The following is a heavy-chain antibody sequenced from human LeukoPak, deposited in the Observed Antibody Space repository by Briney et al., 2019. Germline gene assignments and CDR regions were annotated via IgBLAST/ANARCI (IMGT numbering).Heavy chain of an antibody. CDR2: ICTSGST. J-gene: IGHJ5*02. V-gene: IGHV4-61*02. CDR3: ARRYFDYYDSSGYWFDP. Sequence: PSQTLSLTCTVSGGSISSGSYYWSWIRQPAGKGLEWIGRICTSGSTNYNPSLKSRVTISVDTSKNQFSLKLSSVTAADTAVYYCARRYFDYYDSSGYWFDPWGQGTLVTVSS. D-gene: IGHD3-22*01. CDR1: GGSISSGSYY.